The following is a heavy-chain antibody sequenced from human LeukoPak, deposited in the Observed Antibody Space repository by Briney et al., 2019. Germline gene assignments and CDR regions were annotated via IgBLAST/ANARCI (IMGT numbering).Heavy chain of an antibody. V-gene: IGHV1-2*02. Sequence: GASVQVSCKASGYTITGYYIHWVRHAPGQGPEWMGWINPNTGGTNYAPKFQGRVTMTRGTSISAVYMDLRSLRSDDTAVYYCARDTTEDWFDPWGQGTLVTVSP. D-gene: IGHD1-14*01. CDR1: GYTITGYY. CDR2: INPNTGGT. CDR3: ARDTTEDWFDP. J-gene: IGHJ5*02.